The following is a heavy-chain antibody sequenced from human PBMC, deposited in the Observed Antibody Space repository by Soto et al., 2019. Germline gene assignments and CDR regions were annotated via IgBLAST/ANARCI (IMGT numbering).Heavy chain of an antibody. V-gene: IGHV1-69*13. CDR2: IIPIFGTA. CDR1: GGTFSSYA. CDR3: ASLLSSSSTWFDP. J-gene: IGHJ5*02. D-gene: IGHD2-2*01. Sequence: SSVTGSCKASGGTFSSYAISWVRQAPGQGLEWMGGIIPIFGTANYAQKFQGRVTITADESTSTAYMELSSLRSEDTAVYYCASLLSSSSTWFDPCGQGTLVTVS.